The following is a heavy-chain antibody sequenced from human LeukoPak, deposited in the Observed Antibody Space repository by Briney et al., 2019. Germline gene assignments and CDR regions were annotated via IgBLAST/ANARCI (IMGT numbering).Heavy chain of an antibody. Sequence: PGGSLRLSCVASGFSFSSHWMSWVRQAPGKGLEWVANIKQDGSEKHYVDSVKGRFTISRDNAKNSLYLQMNSLRAEDTAVYYCARHGTQTTVVTPLTYFDYWGQGTLVTVSS. CDR1: GFSFSSHW. CDR3: ARHGTQTTVVTPLTYFDY. D-gene: IGHD4-23*01. CDR2: IKQDGSEK. J-gene: IGHJ4*02. V-gene: IGHV3-7*01.